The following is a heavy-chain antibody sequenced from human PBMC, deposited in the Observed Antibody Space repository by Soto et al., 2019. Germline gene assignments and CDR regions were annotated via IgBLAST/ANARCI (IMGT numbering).Heavy chain of an antibody. J-gene: IGHJ4*02. CDR1: GFTFSSYA. CDR3: ASLRPFDY. Sequence: QVQLVESGGGVVQPGRSLRLSCAASGFTFSSYAMHWVRQAPGKGLEWVAVISYDGSNKYYADSVKGRFTISRDNSKNTLYLQMNSLRAEDTAVYYCASLRPFDYWGQGTLVTVSS. D-gene: IGHD5-12*01. CDR2: ISYDGSNK. V-gene: IGHV3-30-3*01.